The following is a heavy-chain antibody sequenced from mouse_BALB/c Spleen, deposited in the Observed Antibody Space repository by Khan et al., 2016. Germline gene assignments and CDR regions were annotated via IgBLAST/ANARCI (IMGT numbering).Heavy chain of an antibody. CDR2: IWGGGTT. CDR3: AKVDYVDAVGAWFAY. J-gene: IGHJ3*01. D-gene: IGHD1-1*01. Sequence: QVQLKQSGPSLVQPSQSLSINCIVSGFSLTTYAVHWVRQSPGKGLEWLGVIWGGGTTDYNAAFMSRLSITKDNSKSQVFFTMNSLQSDDTAIYYFAKVDYVDAVGAWFAYWGQGSLVTVST. CDR1: GFSLTTYA. V-gene: IGHV2-5-1*01.